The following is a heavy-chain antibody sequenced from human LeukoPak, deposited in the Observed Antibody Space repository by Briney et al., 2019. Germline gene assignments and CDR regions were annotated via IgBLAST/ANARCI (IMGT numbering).Heavy chain of an antibody. Sequence: SETLSLTCTVSGGSISSGGYYWSWIRQHPGKGLEWIAYIYHTGTTYYNPSLKSRVTISVDTSKNQFSLELTSVTAADTAVYYCARLGFCSGGRCLNDYWGQGTLVTVSS. J-gene: IGHJ4*02. CDR3: ARLGFCSGGRCLNDY. CDR2: IYHTGTT. D-gene: IGHD2-15*01. CDR1: GGSISSGGYY. V-gene: IGHV4-31*03.